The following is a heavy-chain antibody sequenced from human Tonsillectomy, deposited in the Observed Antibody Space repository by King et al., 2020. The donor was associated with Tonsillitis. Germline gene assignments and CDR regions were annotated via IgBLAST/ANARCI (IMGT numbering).Heavy chain of an antibody. J-gene: IGHJ4*02. CDR1: GFTFSSYW. CDR2: IKQDGSEK. V-gene: IGHV3-7*03. Sequence: VQLVESGGGLVQPGGSLRLSCAASGFTFSSYWMSWVRQAPGKGLEWVANIKQDGSEKYYVDSVKGRFTISRDNAKNSLYLQMNSLRAEDTAVYYCARAKIAARIYLYYFDYWGQGTLVTVSS. D-gene: IGHD6-6*01. CDR3: ARAKIAARIYLYYFDY.